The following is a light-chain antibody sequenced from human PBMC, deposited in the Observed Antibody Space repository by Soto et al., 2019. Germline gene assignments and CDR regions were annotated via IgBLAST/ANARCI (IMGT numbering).Light chain of an antibody. CDR3: QQYNSYSYT. Sequence: DIQVTQSPSTLSASEGDRLTIACRASQSIXSHLGWYQQKPGKAPNFMXYEASNLARGGPSRLTGGGSGADFTLTINSLHPDYSASYFCQQYNSYSYTFGQGTKVDIK. J-gene: IGKJ2*01. V-gene: IGKV1-5*03. CDR1: QSIXSH. CDR2: EAS.